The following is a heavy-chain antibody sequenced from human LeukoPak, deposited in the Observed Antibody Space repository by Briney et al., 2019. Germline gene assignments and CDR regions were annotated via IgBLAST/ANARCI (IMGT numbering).Heavy chain of an antibody. CDR3: ALGGCSSTSCYPGYYYYGMDV. CDR1: GFTFSSYA. V-gene: IGHV3-30-3*01. D-gene: IGHD2-2*01. J-gene: IGHJ6*02. CDR2: ISYDGSNK. Sequence: GGSLRLSCAASGFTFSSYAMPWVRQAPGKGLEWVAVISYDGSNKYYADSVKGRFTISRDNSKNTLYLQMNSLRAEDTAVYYCALGGCSSTSCYPGYYYYGMDVWGQGTLVTVSS.